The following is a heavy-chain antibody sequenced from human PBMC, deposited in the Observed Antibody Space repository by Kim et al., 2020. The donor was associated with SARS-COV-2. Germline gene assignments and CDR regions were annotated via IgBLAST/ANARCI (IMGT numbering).Heavy chain of an antibody. D-gene: IGHD2-15*01. J-gene: IGHJ4*02. Sequence: SETLSLTCTVSGGSISGYSWSWIRQPPGKGLELIGYVFDSGSTNYNPSLKSRVTISVDTSKKQFSLDLAYVTAADTAVYYCARVGGPWDYCIIGSCSDPIFDHCGQGILVTVSS. CDR3: ARVGGPWDYCIIGSCSDPIFDH. V-gene: IGHV4-59*01. CDR1: GGSISGYS. CDR2: VFDSGST.